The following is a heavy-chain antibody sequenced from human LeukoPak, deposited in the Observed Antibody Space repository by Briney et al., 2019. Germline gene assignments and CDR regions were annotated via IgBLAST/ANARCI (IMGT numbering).Heavy chain of an antibody. V-gene: IGHV3-23*01. Sequence: GGSLRLSCAASGFTFSSYAMNWVRQAPGKGLEWVSAINGRGDNTYYADSVKGRFTISRANSKSTLFLQMNSLRAEDTAIYYCAKDRVSPGFNLFDPWGQGTLVTVSS. J-gene: IGHJ5*02. CDR1: GFTFSSYA. CDR2: INGRGDNT. CDR3: AKDRVSPGFNLFDP. D-gene: IGHD2/OR15-2a*01.